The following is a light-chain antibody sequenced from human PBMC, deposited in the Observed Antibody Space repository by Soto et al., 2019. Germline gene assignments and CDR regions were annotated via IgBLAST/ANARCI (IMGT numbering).Light chain of an antibody. V-gene: IGKV3-15*01. CDR1: QYINTR. J-gene: IGKJ5*01. Sequence: EIVLTQSPATLSSFPGDIVTLSCRASQYINTRLAWYQHRPGQAPRLLIYGASTRATGIPARFSGSGSGTEFTLTISSPQSEDFAVYYCQQYNNWSITCGQGTRLEIK. CDR2: GAS. CDR3: QQYNNWSIT.